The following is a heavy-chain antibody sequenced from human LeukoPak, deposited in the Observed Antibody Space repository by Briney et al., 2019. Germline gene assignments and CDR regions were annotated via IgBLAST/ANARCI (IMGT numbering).Heavy chain of an antibody. D-gene: IGHD1-26*01. Sequence: ASVKVSCKASGFTFTSSAMQWMRQARGQRLEWIGWIVVGSGNTNYAQKFQERVTITRDMSTSTAYMELSSLRSEDTVVYYCAAPKRIVGAVGDAFDIWGQGTMVTVSS. CDR2: IVVGSGNT. CDR3: AAPKRIVGAVGDAFDI. J-gene: IGHJ3*02. CDR1: GFTFTSSA. V-gene: IGHV1-58*02.